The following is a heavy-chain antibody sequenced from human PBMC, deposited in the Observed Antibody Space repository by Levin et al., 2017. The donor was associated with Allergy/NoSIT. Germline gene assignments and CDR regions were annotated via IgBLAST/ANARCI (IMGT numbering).Heavy chain of an antibody. Sequence: GGSLRLSCAASGFTFSNYWMHWVRQAPGKGLVWVSRINSDGSSTTYADSVKGRFTISRDNAKNTLFLQMNSLRAEDSAVYYCARLASRSTSCYTCAFDIWGQGTMVTVSS. D-gene: IGHD2-2*02. CDR2: INSDGSST. CDR1: GFTFSNYW. CDR3: ARLASRSTSCYTCAFDI. V-gene: IGHV3-74*01. J-gene: IGHJ3*02.